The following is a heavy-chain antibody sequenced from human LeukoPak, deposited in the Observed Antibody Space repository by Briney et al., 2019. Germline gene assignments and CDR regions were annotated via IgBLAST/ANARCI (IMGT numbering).Heavy chain of an antibody. Sequence: SETLSLTCTVSGGSISSYYWSWIRQPPGKGLEWIGYIYYSGSTNYNPSLKSRVTISVDTSKNQFSLKLSSVTVADTAVYYCAREYSNYVGWFDPWGQGTLVTVSS. V-gene: IGHV4-59*01. J-gene: IGHJ5*02. CDR2: IYYSGST. D-gene: IGHD4-11*01. CDR3: AREYSNYVGWFDP. CDR1: GGSISSYY.